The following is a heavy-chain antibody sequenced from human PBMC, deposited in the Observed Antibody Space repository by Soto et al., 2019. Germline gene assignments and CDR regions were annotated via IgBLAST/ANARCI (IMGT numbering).Heavy chain of an antibody. CDR2: ISSSKTT. CDR3: VGDQDVHTPMVHGNY. Sequence: EVPLVESGGGLVQPGESLRLSCTASGITFSSYSMNWVRQAPGKGLEWLSYISSSKTTYADSVKGRFTISRGNAKNSVYLQMNSLRDEDTAVYYCVGDQDVHTPMVHGNYWGRGTRVTVSS. D-gene: IGHD5-18*01. J-gene: IGHJ4*02. CDR1: GITFSSYS. V-gene: IGHV3-48*02.